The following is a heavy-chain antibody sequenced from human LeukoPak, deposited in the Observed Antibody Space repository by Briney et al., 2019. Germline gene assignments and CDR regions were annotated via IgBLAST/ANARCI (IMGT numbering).Heavy chain of an antibody. CDR2: ISSNGGST. Sequence: GGSLRLSCSASGFTLSSYAIHWVRQAPGKGLEYVSAISSNGGSTYYADSVKGRFTISRDNSKNTLYLQMSSLRAEDTAVYYCVKDGTRHKNQLLYRGQGTLVTVSS. CDR3: VKDGTRHKNQLLY. V-gene: IGHV3-64D*09. CDR1: GFTLSSYA. D-gene: IGHD2-2*01. J-gene: IGHJ4*02.